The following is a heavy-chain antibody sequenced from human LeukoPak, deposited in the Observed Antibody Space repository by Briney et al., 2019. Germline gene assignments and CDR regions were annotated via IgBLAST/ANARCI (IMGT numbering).Heavy chain of an antibody. V-gene: IGHV3-23*01. CDR1: GFTFSSYA. Sequence: GGSLRLSCAASGFTFSSYAMSWVRQAPGKGLEWVSAISGSGGSTYYADSVKGRFTISRDNSKNTLFLQMKGLRVEDTAIYYCAKDQGSYGFDRCGQGTLVTVSS. CDR2: ISGSGGST. CDR3: AKDQGSYGFDR. J-gene: IGHJ4*02. D-gene: IGHD5-18*01.